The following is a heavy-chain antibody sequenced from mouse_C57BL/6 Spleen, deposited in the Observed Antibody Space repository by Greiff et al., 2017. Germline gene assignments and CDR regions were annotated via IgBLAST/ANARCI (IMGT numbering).Heavy chain of an antibody. J-gene: IGHJ2*01. CDR2: IDPSDSDT. CDR1: GYTFTSYW. CDR3: GRGDYYASSPY. V-gene: IGHV1-52*01. D-gene: IGHD1-1*01. Sequence: QVQLKQPGAELVRPGSSVKLSCKASGYTFTSYWMHWVKQRPIQGLEWIGNIDPSDSDTHYNQKFKDKATLTADKSSSTAYMQLSSLTSEDSAVYYCGRGDYYASSPYWGQGTTLTVSS.